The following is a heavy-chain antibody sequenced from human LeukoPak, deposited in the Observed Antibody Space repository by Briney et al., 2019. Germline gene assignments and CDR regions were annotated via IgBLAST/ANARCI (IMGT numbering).Heavy chain of an antibody. D-gene: IGHD3-22*01. CDR2: ISYDGSNK. V-gene: IGHV3-30*04. J-gene: IGHJ4*02. CDR3: AKDPTHFRVWDDYDNTRLNY. CDR1: GFTFSSYA. Sequence: VQPGRSLRLSCAASGFTFSSYAMHWVRQAPGKGLEWVAVISYDGSNKYYADSVKGRFTISRDNSKNTLYLQMNSLRAEDTAVYYCAKDPTHFRVWDDYDNTRLNYWGQGTLVTVSS.